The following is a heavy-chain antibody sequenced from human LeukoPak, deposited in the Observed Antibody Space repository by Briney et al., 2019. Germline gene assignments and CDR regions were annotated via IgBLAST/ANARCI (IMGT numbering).Heavy chain of an antibody. V-gene: IGHV4-59*01. CDR1: GDPITSYY. CDR3: ARATTVTTRFDP. D-gene: IGHD4-17*01. Sequence: PSETLSLTCSVSGDPITSYYWNWIRQPPGKGLEWIGYIYYSGTTNYNPSLKSRLTISLDTSKNQFSLKLSSMTAADTAVYYCARATTVTTRFDPWGQGTLVIVSS. J-gene: IGHJ5*02. CDR2: IYYSGTT.